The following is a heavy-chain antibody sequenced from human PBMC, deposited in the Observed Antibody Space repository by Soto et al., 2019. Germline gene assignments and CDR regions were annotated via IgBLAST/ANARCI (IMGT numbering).Heavy chain of an antibody. CDR2: IGTAGDT. V-gene: IGHV3-13*04. D-gene: IGHD3-3*01. CDR3: ARAPPRERRFLDPFDL. J-gene: IGHJ2*01. CDR1: GFTFSSYD. Sequence: PGGSLRLSCAASGFTFSSYDMHWVRQATGKGLEWVSAIGTAGDTYYPGSVKGRFTISRENAKNSLYLQMNSLRAEDTAVYYCARAPPRERRFLDPFDLWGRGTLVTVSS.